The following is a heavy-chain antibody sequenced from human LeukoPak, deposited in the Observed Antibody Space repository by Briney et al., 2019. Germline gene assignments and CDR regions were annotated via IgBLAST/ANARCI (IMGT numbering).Heavy chain of an antibody. V-gene: IGHV4-39*07. Sequence: SETLSLTCTVSGGSISSSSYYWGWIRQPPGKGLEWIGSIYYSGSTYYNPSLKSRVTISVDTSKSQFSLNLSSVTAADTAVYYCATSGNDAFDIWGQGTMVTVSS. CDR2: IYYSGST. CDR3: ATSGNDAFDI. D-gene: IGHD3-10*01. J-gene: IGHJ3*02. CDR1: GGSISSSSYY.